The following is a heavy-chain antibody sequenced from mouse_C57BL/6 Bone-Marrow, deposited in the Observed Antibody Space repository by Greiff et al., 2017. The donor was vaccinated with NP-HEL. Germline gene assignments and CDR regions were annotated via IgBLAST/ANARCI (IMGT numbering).Heavy chain of an antibody. Sequence: VQLQQPGAELVKPGASVKLSCKASGYTFTSYWMHWVKQSPGQGLEWIGMIHPNSGSTNYNEKFKSKATLTVDKSSSTAYMQLSSLTSEDSAVYYCARANPHYYGSSYDWYFDVWGTGTTVTVSS. CDR1: GYTFTSYW. D-gene: IGHD1-1*01. CDR2: IHPNSGST. V-gene: IGHV1-64*01. CDR3: ARANPHYYGSSYDWYFDV. J-gene: IGHJ1*03.